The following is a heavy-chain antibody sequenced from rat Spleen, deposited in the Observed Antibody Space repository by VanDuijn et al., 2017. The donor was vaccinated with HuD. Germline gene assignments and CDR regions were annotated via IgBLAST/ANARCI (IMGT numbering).Heavy chain of an antibody. CDR2: ISYDGSST. Sequence: EVQLVESGGGLVQPGGSLKFSCAASGFIFSNYGMAWVRQAPTKGLEWVATISYDGSSTYYRDSVKGRFTISRDNAKSTLYLQMDSLRSEDTATYYCARQSSSIPYYWYFDFWGPGTMVTVSS. CDR3: ARQSSSIPYYWYFDF. CDR1: GFIFSNYG. J-gene: IGHJ1*01. V-gene: IGHV5-29*01. D-gene: IGHD1-2*01.